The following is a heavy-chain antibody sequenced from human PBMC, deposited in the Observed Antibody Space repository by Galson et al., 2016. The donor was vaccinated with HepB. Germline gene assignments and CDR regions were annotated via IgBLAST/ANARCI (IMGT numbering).Heavy chain of an antibody. V-gene: IGHV3-21*01. J-gene: IGHJ4*02. CDR2: ISSSSNYI. CDR1: RFTFSSYT. CDR3: ARDFSGYNYAFPAFDY. D-gene: IGHD3-22*01. Sequence: SLRLSCAASRFTFSSYTMNWVRQALGKGLEWVSSISSSSNYINYADSVKGRFTISRDNAKNSLYLQMNSLRAEDTAVYYCARDFSGYNYAFPAFDYWGQGTLVIVSS.